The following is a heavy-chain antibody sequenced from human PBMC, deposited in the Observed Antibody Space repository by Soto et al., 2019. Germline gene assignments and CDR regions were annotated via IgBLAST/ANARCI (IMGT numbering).Heavy chain of an antibody. Sequence: GGSLRLSCTGSGFTFSSYAMHWVCLAPGKGLEWVAVVSYDGSIENYADSVRGRFTISRDNSKNTVFLQMNSLRGEDTAGYYFARQGVAFDYWGQGALVTLSS. CDR3: ARQGVAFDY. J-gene: IGHJ4*02. CDR1: GFTFSSYA. CDR2: VSYDGSIE. V-gene: IGHV3-30*04. D-gene: IGHD3-3*01.